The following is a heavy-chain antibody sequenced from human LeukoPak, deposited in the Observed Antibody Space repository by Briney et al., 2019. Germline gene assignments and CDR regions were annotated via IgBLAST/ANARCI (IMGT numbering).Heavy chain of an antibody. V-gene: IGHV4-38-2*02. CDR3: ARAVGSFDWLPLFDY. CDR1: GYSIRSGFY. J-gene: IGHJ4*02. D-gene: IGHD3-9*01. CDR2: IYHSGIT. Sequence: TSETLSLTCTVSGYSIRSGFYWGWIRQPPGKGLEWIGNIYHSGITYYTPSLKSRVTISVDTSKNQFYLKLNSVTAADTAVYYCARAVGSFDWLPLFDYWGRGTLVTVSS.